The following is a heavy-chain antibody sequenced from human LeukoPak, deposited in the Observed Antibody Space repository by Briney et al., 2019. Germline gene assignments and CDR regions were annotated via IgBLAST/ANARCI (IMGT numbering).Heavy chain of an antibody. CDR2: INPKSGGT. J-gene: IGHJ4*02. V-gene: IGHV1-2*02. CDR3: AREGYCSGGSCFAVLVY. D-gene: IGHD2-15*01. CDR1: GYTFTGYY. Sequence: ASVRVSCKASGYTFTGYYMHWVRQAPGQGLEWMGWINPKSGGTNYAQKFQGRVTMTRDTSISTAYMELSRLRSDDTAVYYCAREGYCSGGSCFAVLVYWGQGTLVTVSS.